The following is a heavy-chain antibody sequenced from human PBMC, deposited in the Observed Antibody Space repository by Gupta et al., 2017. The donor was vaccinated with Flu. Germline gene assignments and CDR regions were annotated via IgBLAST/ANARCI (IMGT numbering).Heavy chain of an antibody. CDR2: ISSISSTI. CDR1: GLTFSSYS. D-gene: IGHD3-3*01. V-gene: IGHV3-48*02. J-gene: IGHJ4*02. CDR3: ALHYDCGSGRYYFDY. Sequence: EVQLVQSGGGWVEPGGSLSLVCAASGLTFSSYSMDWVPQAAGQGLGGVADISSISSTILYADAWKSLFYISRDNSKNARDLQMKRMRDEVTAVYYCALHYDCGSGRYYFDYLGQGTLVTVSS.